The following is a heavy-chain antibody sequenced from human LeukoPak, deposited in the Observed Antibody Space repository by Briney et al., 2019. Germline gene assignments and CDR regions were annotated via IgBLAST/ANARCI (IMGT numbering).Heavy chain of an antibody. D-gene: IGHD2-15*01. CDR2: ISSSSSYI. J-gene: IGHJ6*03. CDR1: GFTFSSYA. Sequence: GGSLRLSCAVSGFTFSSYAMSWVRQAPGKGLEWVSTISSSSSYIYYADSVRGRFTISKDNAKKSMYLQMNSLRAEDTAVYYCARDGRLLNYNMDVWGKGTTVTVSS. CDR3: ARDGRLLNYNMDV. V-gene: IGHV3-21*01.